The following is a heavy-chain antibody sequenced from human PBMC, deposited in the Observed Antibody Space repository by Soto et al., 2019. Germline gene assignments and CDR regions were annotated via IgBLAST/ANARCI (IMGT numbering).Heavy chain of an antibody. D-gene: IGHD3-22*01. CDR1: GFTFYNYA. Sequence: AGGALRPSCSTPGFTFYNYALRWVPPAPGKGLEWVSAITGRGDSTYHADSVKGRFTISRDNTKNTLYLQMNSLSPEDTAIYYCAKGSANSRPYFFDYWGQGALVTVSS. J-gene: IGHJ4*02. V-gene: IGHV3-23*01. CDR2: ITGRGDST. CDR3: AKGSANSRPYFFDY.